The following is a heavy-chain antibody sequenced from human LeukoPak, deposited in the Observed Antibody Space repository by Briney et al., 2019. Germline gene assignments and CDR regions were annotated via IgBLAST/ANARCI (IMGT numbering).Heavy chain of an antibody. CDR1: GFTFSSYS. CDR2: ISSSSSYI. D-gene: IGHD4-23*01. Sequence: PGGSLRLSCAASGFTFSSYSMNWVRQAPGKGLEWVSSISSSSSYIYYADSVKGRFTISRDNAKNSLYLQMHSLRAEDTAVYYCARVYGGNRGYFDYWGQGTLVTVSS. J-gene: IGHJ4*02. CDR3: ARVYGGNRGYFDY. V-gene: IGHV3-21*01.